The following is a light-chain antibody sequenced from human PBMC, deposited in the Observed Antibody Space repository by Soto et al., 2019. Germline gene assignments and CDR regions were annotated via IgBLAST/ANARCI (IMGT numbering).Light chain of an antibody. CDR2: GAS. Sequence: DIQLTQSPSFLSASVGDRVTITCRASQGINHYLAWYQQKPGKAPNCLIYGASALQSGVPSRFSGSGSWAEFTLSISSLQPEDFATYYCQHVYSSPLTFGGGTRVEI. V-gene: IGKV1-9*01. CDR1: QGINHY. J-gene: IGKJ4*01. CDR3: QHVYSSPLT.